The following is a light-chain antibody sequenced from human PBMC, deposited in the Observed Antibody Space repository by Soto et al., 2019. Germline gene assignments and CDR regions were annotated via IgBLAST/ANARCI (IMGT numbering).Light chain of an antibody. CDR1: SSDVRTYNY. V-gene: IGLV2-14*01. J-gene: IGLJ2*01. CDR2: EVS. Sequence: QSALTQPASVSGSPGQSITISCTGTSSDVRTYNYVSWYQQHPGKVPKLMIYEVSNRPSGVSNRFSGSKSGNTASLTISGLQAEDEADYYCSSYSSSVTLVVFGGGTQLTVL. CDR3: SSYSSSVTLVV.